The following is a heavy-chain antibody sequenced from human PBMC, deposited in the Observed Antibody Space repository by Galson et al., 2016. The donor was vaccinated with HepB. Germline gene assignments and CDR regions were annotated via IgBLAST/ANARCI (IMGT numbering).Heavy chain of an antibody. CDR2: VSHDASHE. J-gene: IGHJ5*02. CDR1: RNA. V-gene: IGHV3-30-3*02. Sequence: RNAIHWVRQAPGNGLEWVAVVSHDASHEHYADSVKGRFTLSRDNSERTVNLQMNTLRPEDTAIYYCAKDQYAYGKTLSQIDQWGQGTLVIVSS. D-gene: IGHD1/OR15-1a*01. CDR3: AKDQYAYGKTLSQIDQ.